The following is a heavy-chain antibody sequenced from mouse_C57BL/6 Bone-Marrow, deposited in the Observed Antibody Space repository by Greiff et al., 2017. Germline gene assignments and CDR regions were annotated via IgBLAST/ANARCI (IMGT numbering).Heavy chain of an antibody. CDR2: ISYDGSN. D-gene: IGHD2-5*01. Sequence: DVQLQESGPGLVKPSQSLSLTCSVTGYSITSGYYWNWIRQFPGNKLEWMGYISYDGSNNYNPSLKNRISITRDTSKNQFFLKLNSVTTEDTATYYCSRAYYSNYVGVWFAYWGQGTLVTVSA. V-gene: IGHV3-6*01. J-gene: IGHJ3*01. CDR3: SRAYYSNYVGVWFAY. CDR1: GYSITSGYY.